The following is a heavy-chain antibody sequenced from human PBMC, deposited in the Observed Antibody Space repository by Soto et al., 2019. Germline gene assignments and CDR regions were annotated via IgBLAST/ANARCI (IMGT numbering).Heavy chain of an antibody. CDR1: GYTFTSYD. J-gene: IGHJ6*02. D-gene: IGHD3-3*01. CDR3: ARGRSRTIFGVVITGIYYYYGMDV. CDR2: MNPNSGNT. V-gene: IGHV1-8*01. Sequence: WASVKVSCKASGYTFTSYDINWVRQATGQGLEWMGWMNPNSGNTGYAQKFQGRVTMTRNTSISTAYMELSSLRSEDTAVYYCARGRSRTIFGVVITGIYYYYGMDVWGQGTTVTVSS.